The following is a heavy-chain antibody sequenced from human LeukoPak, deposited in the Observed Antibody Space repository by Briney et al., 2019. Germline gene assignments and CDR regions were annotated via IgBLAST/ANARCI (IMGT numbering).Heavy chain of an antibody. CDR2: INPNSGGT. J-gene: IGHJ4*02. Sequence: ASVKVSCKASGYTFTGYYMHWVRQAPGQGLEWMGWINPNSGGTNYAQEFQGRVTMTRDTSISTAYMELSRLRSDDTAVYYCATYEYPVDYWGQGTLVTVSS. V-gene: IGHV1-2*02. CDR1: GYTFTGYY. D-gene: IGHD5-12*01. CDR3: ATYEYPVDY.